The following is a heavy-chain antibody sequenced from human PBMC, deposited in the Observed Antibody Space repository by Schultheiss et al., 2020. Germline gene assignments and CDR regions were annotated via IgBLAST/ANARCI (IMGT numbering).Heavy chain of an antibody. Sequence: SETLSLTCTVSGDSVSSVTYYWSWIRQPPGKGLEWIGYIYYSGSTNYNPSLKSRVTISVDTSKNQFSLKLSSVTAADTAVYYCARGDIVVVPAAIGGRAWFDPWGQGTLVTVSS. CDR3: ARGDIVVVPAAIGGRAWFDP. D-gene: IGHD2-2*01. V-gene: IGHV4-61*01. CDR2: IYYSGST. J-gene: IGHJ5*02. CDR1: GDSVSSVTYY.